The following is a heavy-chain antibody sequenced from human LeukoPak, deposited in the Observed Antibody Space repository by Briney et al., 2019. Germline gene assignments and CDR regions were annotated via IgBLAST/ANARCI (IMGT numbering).Heavy chain of an antibody. CDR1: GFTFSSYD. Sequence: GGSLRLSCAASGFTFSSYDTHWVRQATGKGLEWVSAIGTAGDTYYPGSVKGRFTISRENAKNSLYLQMNSLRAGDTAVYYCARGEYYDILTGYLSPHFDYWGQGTLVTVSS. D-gene: IGHD3-9*01. J-gene: IGHJ4*02. V-gene: IGHV3-13*01. CDR3: ARGEYYDILTGYLSPHFDY. CDR2: IGTAGDT.